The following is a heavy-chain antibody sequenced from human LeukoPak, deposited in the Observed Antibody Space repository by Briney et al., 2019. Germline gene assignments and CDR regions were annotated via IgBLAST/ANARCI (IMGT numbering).Heavy chain of an antibody. CDR3: AREVGATIINFDY. V-gene: IGHV1-69*05. D-gene: IGHD1-26*01. CDR2: IIPIFGTA. Sequence: GASVKVSCKASGGTFSSYAISWVRQAPGQGLEWMGGIIPIFGTANYAQKFQGRVTMTTDTSTSTAYMELRSLRSDDTAVYYCAREVGATIINFDYWGQGTLVTVSS. CDR1: GGTFSSYA. J-gene: IGHJ4*02.